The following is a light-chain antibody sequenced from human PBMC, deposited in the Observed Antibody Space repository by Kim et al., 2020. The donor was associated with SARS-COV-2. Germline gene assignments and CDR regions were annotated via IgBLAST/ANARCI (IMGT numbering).Light chain of an antibody. CDR1: NIGGHS. CDR3: QVWDTDTDHYV. J-gene: IGLJ1*01. V-gene: IGLV3-21*01. CDR2: YDR. Sequence: SSELTQPPSVSVAPGQTARITCGGNNIGGHSVHWYQQKPGQAPVLVMYYDRDRPSGIPERFSGSKSANTATLTIIRVEAGDEADYYCQVWDTDTDHYVFGTVTKVTVL.